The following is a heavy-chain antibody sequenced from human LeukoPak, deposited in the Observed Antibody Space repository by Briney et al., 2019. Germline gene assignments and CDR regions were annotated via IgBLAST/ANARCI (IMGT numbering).Heavy chain of an antibody. CDR1: GFTFSGSA. CDR3: ASPYCSDGVCYPGY. J-gene: IGHJ4*02. D-gene: IGHD2-8*01. V-gene: IGHV3-73*01. Sequence: PSGGSLRLSCAASGFTFSGSAMHWVRQASGKGLEWVGRIRGKANGYATAYAASVKGRFTISRDDSKNTAYLQMYSLQTEDTAVYYCASPYCSDGVCYPGYWGQGALVIVSS. CDR2: IRGKANGYAT.